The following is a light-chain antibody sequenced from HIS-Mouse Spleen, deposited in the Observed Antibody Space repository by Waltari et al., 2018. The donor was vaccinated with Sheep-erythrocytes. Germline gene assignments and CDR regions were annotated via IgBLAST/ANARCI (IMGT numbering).Light chain of an antibody. CDR1: SSDVGGYNY. Sequence: QSALTQPRSVSGSPGQSVTISCTGTSSDVGGYNYVSWYQQHPGKAPKRMISDVSKLPSGVPYRFSGSKSGNTASLTISGLQAEDEADYYCCSYAGSYNHVFATGTKVTVL. J-gene: IGLJ1*01. V-gene: IGLV2-11*01. CDR2: DVS. CDR3: CSYAGSYNHV.